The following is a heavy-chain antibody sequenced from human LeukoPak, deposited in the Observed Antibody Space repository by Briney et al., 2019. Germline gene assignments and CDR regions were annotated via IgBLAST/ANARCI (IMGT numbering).Heavy chain of an antibody. V-gene: IGHV1-18*01. D-gene: IGHD2-15*01. Sequence: ASVKVSCKASGYTFTSYGISWVRQAPGQGLEWMGWISAYNGNTNYAQKFQGRVTMTTDTSTSTAYTELRSLRSDDTAVYYCARDIVVVVAHQQIDAFDIWGQGTMVTVSS. CDR3: ARDIVVVVAHQQIDAFDI. J-gene: IGHJ3*02. CDR1: GYTFTSYG. CDR2: ISAYNGNT.